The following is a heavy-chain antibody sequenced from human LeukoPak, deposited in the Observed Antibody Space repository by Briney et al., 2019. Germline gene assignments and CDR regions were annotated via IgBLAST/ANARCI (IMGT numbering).Heavy chain of an antibody. J-gene: IGHJ4*02. Sequence: SVKVSCKASGGTFSSYAISWVRQAPGQGLEWMGRIIPIFVTANYAQKFQGRVTITTDESTTTAYMELSSLRSEDTAVYYCASVNWGSSAYFDSWGQGTLVTVSS. CDR2: IIPIFVTA. D-gene: IGHD7-27*01. CDR1: GGTFSSYA. CDR3: ASVNWGSSAYFDS. V-gene: IGHV1-69*05.